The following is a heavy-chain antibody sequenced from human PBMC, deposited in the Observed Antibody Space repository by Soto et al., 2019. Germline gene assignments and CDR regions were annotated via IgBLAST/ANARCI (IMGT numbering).Heavy chain of an antibody. V-gene: IGHV3-74*01. CDR2: INSAGSST. J-gene: IGHJ4*02. D-gene: IGHD5-12*01. Sequence: EVQLVESGGGVVQPGGSLRLSCAASGFSFNTWMHWVRQAPGKGLVWLSRINSAGSSTTYADSVEGRFFVSRDNAKNTQYLQINSLTADDTAGYYRTRGASGYGNFDYWGQGVLLTVSS. CDR3: TRGASGYGNFDY. CDR1: GFSFNTW.